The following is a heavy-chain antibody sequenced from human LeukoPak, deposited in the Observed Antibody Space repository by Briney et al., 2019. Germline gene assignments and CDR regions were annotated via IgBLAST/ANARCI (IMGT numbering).Heavy chain of an antibody. J-gene: IGHJ4*02. CDR3: ASAYCGGGSCYSGFDY. D-gene: IGHD2-15*01. Sequence: GESLKISCKGSGYSFTSYWIGWVRQMPGKGLEWMGIIYPGDSDTRYSPSFQGQVTISADKSISTAYLQWSSLKASDTAMYYCASAYCGGGSCYSGFDYWGQGTLVTVSS. V-gene: IGHV5-51*01. CDR1: GYSFTSYW. CDR2: IYPGDSDT.